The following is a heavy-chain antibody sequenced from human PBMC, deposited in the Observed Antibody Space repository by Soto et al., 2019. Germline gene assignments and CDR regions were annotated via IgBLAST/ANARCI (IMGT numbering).Heavy chain of an antibody. CDR1: GFTFSNAW. V-gene: IGHV3-15*01. J-gene: IGHJ4*02. D-gene: IGHD5-12*01. CDR3: TTDEVATIPFDY. CDR2: IKSKTDGGTT. Sequence: EVQLVESGGGLVKPGGSLRLSCAASGFTFSNAWMSWVRQAPGKGLEWVGRIKSKTDGGTTGYAAPVKGRFTISRDDSKNTLYLQMNSLKTEDTAVYYCTTDEVATIPFDYWGQGTLVTVSS.